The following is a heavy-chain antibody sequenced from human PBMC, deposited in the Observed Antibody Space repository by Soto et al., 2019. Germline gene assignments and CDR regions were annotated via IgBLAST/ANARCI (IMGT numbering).Heavy chain of an antibody. CDR2: IYYSGST. CDR1: GGSISSYY. Sequence: KPSETLSLTCTVSGGSISSYYWSWIRQPPGKGLEWIGYIYYSGSTNYNPSLKSRVTISVDTSKNQFSLKLSSVTAADTAVYYCARKVRGVHYFDYWGQGTLVTVSS. CDR3: ARKVRGVHYFDY. D-gene: IGHD3-10*01. V-gene: IGHV4-59*01. J-gene: IGHJ4*02.